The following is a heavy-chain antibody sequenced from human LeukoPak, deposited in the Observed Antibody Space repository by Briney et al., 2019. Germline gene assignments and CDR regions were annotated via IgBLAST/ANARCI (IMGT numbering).Heavy chain of an antibody. Sequence: GGSLRLSCAASGFTFSSYWMHWVRQAPGKGLVLVSRINSDGSSTSYADSVKGRFTISRDNAKNTLYLQMNSLRAEDTAVYYCARAYASSGYWLYYFDYWGQGTLVTVSS. CDR1: GFTFSSYW. J-gene: IGHJ4*02. D-gene: IGHD3-22*01. V-gene: IGHV3-74*01. CDR3: ARAYASSGYWLYYFDY. CDR2: INSDGSST.